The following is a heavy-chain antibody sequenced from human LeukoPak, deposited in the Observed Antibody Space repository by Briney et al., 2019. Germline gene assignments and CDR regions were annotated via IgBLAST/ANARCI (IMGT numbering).Heavy chain of an antibody. CDR2: IYYSGST. CDR1: GGSISSYY. Sequence: SETLSLTCTVSGGSISSYYWSWIRQPPGKGLEWIGYIYYSGSTNYNPSLKSRVTISVDTSKNQFSLKLSSVTAADTAVYYCARHMGTPAPYYDFWSGYYEYWFDPWGQGTLVTVSS. V-gene: IGHV4-59*08. CDR3: ARHMGTPAPYYDFWSGYYEYWFDP. J-gene: IGHJ5*02. D-gene: IGHD3-3*01.